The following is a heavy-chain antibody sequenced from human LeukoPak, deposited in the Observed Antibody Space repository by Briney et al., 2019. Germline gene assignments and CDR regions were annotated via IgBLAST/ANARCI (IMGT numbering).Heavy chain of an antibody. J-gene: IGHJ4*02. Sequence: PSETLSLTCAVYGGSFSVYYWSWIRQPPGKGLEWIGEINHSGSTNYNPSLKSRVTISVDTSKNQFSLKLSSVTAADTAVYYCARMSNQYSSSWYPYYFDYWGQGTLVTVSS. V-gene: IGHV4-34*01. CDR1: GGSFSVYY. CDR3: ARMSNQYSSSWYPYYFDY. CDR2: INHSGST. D-gene: IGHD6-13*01.